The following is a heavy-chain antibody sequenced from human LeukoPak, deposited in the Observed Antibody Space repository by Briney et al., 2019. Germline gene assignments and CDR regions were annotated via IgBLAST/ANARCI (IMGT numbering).Heavy chain of an antibody. J-gene: IGHJ4*02. D-gene: IGHD2-2*02. CDR3: ARGWCSSTSCYIQFDY. V-gene: IGHV4-34*01. CDR2: INHSGST. Sequence: KPSETLSLTCAVYGGSFSGYYWSWIRQPPGKGLEWIGEINHSGSTNYNPSLKSRVTISVDTSKNQFSLKLSSVTAADTAVYYCARGWCSSTSCYIQFDYWGQGTLVTVSS. CDR1: GGSFSGYY.